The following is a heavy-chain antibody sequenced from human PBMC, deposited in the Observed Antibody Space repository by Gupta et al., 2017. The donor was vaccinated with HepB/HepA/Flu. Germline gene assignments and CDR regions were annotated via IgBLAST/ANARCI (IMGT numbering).Heavy chain of an antibody. Sequence: QITLKESGPTLVKPTQTLTLPCTFSGFSLSTRGVGVGWSRQPPGKALEWLALIYWDDDKRYSPSVKSRVTITKDTSKNQVVLTLTNMDPVDTATYYCAHGYFDSSWAQIDYWGQGTLVTVSS. CDR1: GFSLSTRGVG. J-gene: IGHJ4*02. CDR3: AHGYFDSSWAQIDY. CDR2: IYWDDDK. D-gene: IGHD3-22*01. V-gene: IGHV2-5*02.